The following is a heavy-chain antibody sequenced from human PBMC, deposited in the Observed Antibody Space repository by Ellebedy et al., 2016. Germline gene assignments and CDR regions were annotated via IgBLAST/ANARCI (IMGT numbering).Heavy chain of an antibody. V-gene: IGHV3-53*01. CDR2: IDSGGTS. Sequence: GESLKISXVASGFTVTNDYMTWVRQTPGKGLEWVSLIDSGGTSCYANSVKGRVTISRDSPKNTLYLQMNSLRAEDTAVYYCATRHYGGFDIWGRGTMVTVSS. J-gene: IGHJ3*02. D-gene: IGHD4-23*01. CDR1: GFTVTNDY. CDR3: ATRHYGGFDI.